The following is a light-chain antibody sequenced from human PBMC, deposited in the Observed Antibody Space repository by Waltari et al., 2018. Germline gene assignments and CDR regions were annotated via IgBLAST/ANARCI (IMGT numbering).Light chain of an antibody. V-gene: IGKV4-1*01. CDR2: WAS. Sequence: EIVMTQSPDSLAVSLGERATINCRSSQSVLSSSNNKNYLAWYQQKPGQPPKLLIYWASTRESGVPDRFSGSGSGTDFTLTISSLQAEDVAVYYCQQYYNTPQTFGQGTKVEIK. CDR3: QQYYNTPQT. CDR1: QSVLSSSNNKNY. J-gene: IGKJ1*01.